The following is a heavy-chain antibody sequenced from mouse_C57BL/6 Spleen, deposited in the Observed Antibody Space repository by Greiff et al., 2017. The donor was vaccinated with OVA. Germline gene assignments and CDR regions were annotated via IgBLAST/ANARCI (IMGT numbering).Heavy chain of an antibody. Sequence: QVQLKQSGAELVKPGASVKISCKASGYAFSSYWMNWVKQRPGKGLEWIGQIYPGDGDTNYNGKFKGKATLTADKSSSTAYMQLSSLTSEDSAVYFCARASTETEIYYFDYWGQGTTLTVSS. D-gene: IGHD4-1*02. CDR2: IYPGDGDT. CDR3: ARASTETEIYYFDY. J-gene: IGHJ2*01. CDR1: GYAFSSYW. V-gene: IGHV1-80*01.